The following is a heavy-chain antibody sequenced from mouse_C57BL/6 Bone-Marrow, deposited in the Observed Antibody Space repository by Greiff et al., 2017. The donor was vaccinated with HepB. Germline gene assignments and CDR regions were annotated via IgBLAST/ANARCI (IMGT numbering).Heavy chain of an antibody. CDR2: ISYSGST. CDR1: GYSITSGYD. CDR3: ARDRYYGSGYEWFAY. Sequence: EVKLEESGPGMVKPSQSLSLTCTVTGYSITSGYDWHWIRHFPGNKLEWMGYISYSGSTNYNPSLKSRISITHDTSKNHFFLQLNSVTTEDTATYNCARDRYYGSGYEWFAYWGQGTLVTVSA. J-gene: IGHJ3*01. D-gene: IGHD1-1*01. V-gene: IGHV3-1*01.